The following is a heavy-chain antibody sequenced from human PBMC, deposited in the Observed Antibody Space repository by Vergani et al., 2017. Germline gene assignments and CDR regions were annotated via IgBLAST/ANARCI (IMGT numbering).Heavy chain of an antibody. CDR2: VFHSGSA. D-gene: IGHD3-10*01. CDR1: GYSISRGYY. J-gene: IGHJ5*02. CDR3: ARTTYGSGSYYGVA. V-gene: IGHV4-38-2*02. Sequence: QVQLQESGPGLVKPSETLSLTCSVSGYSISRGYYWGWIRQPPGKGLEWIATVFHSGSAYYNPSLRRRVTISVETSKNQFSLRLTTLTAADTAVYYCARTTYGSGSYYGVAWGQGTLVTVSS.